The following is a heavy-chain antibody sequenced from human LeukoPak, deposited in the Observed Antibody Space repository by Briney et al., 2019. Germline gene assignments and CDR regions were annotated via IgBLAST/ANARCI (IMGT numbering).Heavy chain of an antibody. D-gene: IGHD4-23*01. CDR2: IIPIFGTA. V-gene: IGHV1-69*05. CDR1: GGTFGSYA. CDR3: ARGDPGGNPSYYYYYYMDV. Sequence: GASVKVSCKASGGTFGSYAISWVRQAPGQGLEWMGGIIPIFGTANYAQKFQGRVTITTDESTSTAYMELSSLRSEDTAVYYCARGDPGGNPSYYYYYYMDVWGKGTTVTVSS. J-gene: IGHJ6*03.